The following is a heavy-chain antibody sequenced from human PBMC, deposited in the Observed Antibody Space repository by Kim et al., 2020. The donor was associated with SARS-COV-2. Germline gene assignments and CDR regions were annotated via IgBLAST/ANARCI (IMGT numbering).Heavy chain of an antibody. CDR1: GGSISSGSYY. CDR2: IYTSGST. J-gene: IGHJ4*02. V-gene: IGHV4-61*02. CDR3: ARGRYFDY. Sequence: SETLSLTCTVSGGSISSGSYYWSWIRQPAGKGLEWIGRIYTSGSTNYNPSLKSRVTISVDTSKNQFSLKLSSVTAADTAVYYCARGRYFDYWGQGTLVTVSS.